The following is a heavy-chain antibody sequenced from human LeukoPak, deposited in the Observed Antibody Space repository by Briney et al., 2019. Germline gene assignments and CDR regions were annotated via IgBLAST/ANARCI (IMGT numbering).Heavy chain of an antibody. CDR2: IYYSGST. CDR1: GGSISSSSYY. J-gene: IGHJ3*02. Sequence: SETLSLTCTVSGGSISSSSYYWGWIRQPPGKGLEWIGSIYYSGSTYYNPSLKSRVTISVDTSKNQFSLKLSSVTAADTAVYYCARDANSSGYAPVIAFDIWGQGTMVTVSS. D-gene: IGHD3-22*01. V-gene: IGHV4-39*07. CDR3: ARDANSSGYAPVIAFDI.